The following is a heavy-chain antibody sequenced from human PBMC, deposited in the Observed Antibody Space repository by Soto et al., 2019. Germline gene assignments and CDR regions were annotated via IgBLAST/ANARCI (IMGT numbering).Heavy chain of an antibody. CDR2: IKSKSDGETA. Sequence: EVQLVESGGGSVKPGGSLRLSCAASGLTFGNVWMTWVRQAPGKGLEWVGRIKSKSDGETADVAAPVKARFTISRDDSKNTVFLEMNSLKSEDTALYYCAITAMINRDSSTSFDYWGRGTQVTVSS. D-gene: IGHD5-18*01. CDR1: GLTFGNVW. CDR3: AITAMINRDSSTSFDY. V-gene: IGHV3-15*01. J-gene: IGHJ4*02.